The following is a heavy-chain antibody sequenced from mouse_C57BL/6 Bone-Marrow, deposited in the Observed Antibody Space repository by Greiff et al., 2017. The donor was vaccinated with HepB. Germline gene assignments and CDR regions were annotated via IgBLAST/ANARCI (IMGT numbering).Heavy chain of an antibody. J-gene: IGHJ4*01. CDR3: ARTNWDAMDY. Sequence: VQLQQSGPGLVKPSQSLSLTCSVTGYSITSGYYWNWIRQFPGNKLEWMGYISYDGSNNYNPSLKNRISITRDTSKNQFFLKLNSVTTEDTATYYCARTNWDAMDYWGQGTSVTVSS. CDR1: GYSITSGYY. V-gene: IGHV3-6*01. D-gene: IGHD4-1*01. CDR2: ISYDGSN.